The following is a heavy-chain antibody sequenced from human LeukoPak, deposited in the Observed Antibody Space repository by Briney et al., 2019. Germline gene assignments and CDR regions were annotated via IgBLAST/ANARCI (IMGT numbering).Heavy chain of an antibody. J-gene: IGHJ4*02. CDR1: GFTFDDYA. CDR3: AKAYCINAICPLDY. D-gene: IGHD2-8*01. CDR2: ISWNSGTI. Sequence: PGGSLRLSCAASGFTFDDYAMHWVRQAPGKGLEWVSGISWNSGTIGYADSVKGRFTISRDNAKNSLYLQMNSLRPEDTALYSCAKAYCINAICPLDYWGQGTLVTVSS. V-gene: IGHV3-9*01.